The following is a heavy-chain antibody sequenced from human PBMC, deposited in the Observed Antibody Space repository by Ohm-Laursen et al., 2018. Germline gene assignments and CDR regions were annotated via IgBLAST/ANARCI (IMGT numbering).Heavy chain of an antibody. CDR1: GFTVSSNY. CDR3: AKDAGGTYDY. J-gene: IGHJ4*02. V-gene: IGHV3-53*01. CDR2: IYSGGDT. Sequence: SLRLSCAASGFTVSSNYMSWVRQAPGKGLEWLSIIYSGGDTYYADSVKGRFTISRDNSKNTLYLQMNSLRAEDTAVYYCAKDAGGTYDYWGQGTLVTVSS.